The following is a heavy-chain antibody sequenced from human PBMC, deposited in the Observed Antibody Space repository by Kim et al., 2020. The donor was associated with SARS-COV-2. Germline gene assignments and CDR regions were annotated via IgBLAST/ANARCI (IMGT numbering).Heavy chain of an antibody. CDR1: GFTFSSYA. V-gene: IGHV3-23*01. J-gene: IGHJ4*02. CDR2: ISGSGGST. D-gene: IGHD3-3*01. CDR3: AKDTYDFWSGYSYSLDY. Sequence: GGSLRLSCAASGFTFSSYAMSWVRQAPGKGLEWVSAISGSGGSTYYADSVKGRFTISRDNSKNTLYLQMNSLRAEDTAVYYCAKDTYDFWSGYSYSLDYWGQGTLVTVSS.